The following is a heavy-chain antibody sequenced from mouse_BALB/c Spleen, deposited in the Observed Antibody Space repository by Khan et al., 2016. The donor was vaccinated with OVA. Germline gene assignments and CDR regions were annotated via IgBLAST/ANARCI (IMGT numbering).Heavy chain of an antibody. Sequence: EVELVESGGGLVQPGGSLKLSCAASGFTFTSYTMSWVSQTPDKRLEWVAFIRNGGGSTYYPATVKGRFTISRDTAKNTLYLQMRSLKSEDTATYYCARASTARYGYVLDYWGQGTSVTVSS. CDR2: IRNGGGST. J-gene: IGHJ4*01. D-gene: IGHD1-1*02. CDR3: ARASTARYGYVLDY. V-gene: IGHV5-12-2*01. CDR1: GFTFTSYT.